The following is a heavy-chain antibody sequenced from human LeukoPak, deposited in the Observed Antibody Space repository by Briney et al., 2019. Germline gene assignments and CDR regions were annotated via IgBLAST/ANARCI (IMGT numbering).Heavy chain of an antibody. D-gene: IGHD3-10*01. J-gene: IGHJ4*02. CDR1: GYTFTSYG. CDR2: ISAYNGNT. V-gene: IGHV1-18*01. CDR3: ARAYYYGSGSYITPYYFDY. Sequence: GASVKVSCKASGYTFTSYGITWVRQAPGQGLEWMGWISAYNGNTNYTQKVQGRVTMTTDISASTAYMEVRSLRSDDTAVYYCARAYYYGSGSYITPYYFDYWGQGTLVTVSS.